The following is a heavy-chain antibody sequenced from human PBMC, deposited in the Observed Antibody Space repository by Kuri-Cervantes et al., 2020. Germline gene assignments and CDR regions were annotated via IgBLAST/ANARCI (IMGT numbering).Heavy chain of an antibody. CDR1: GFTFNSNG. V-gene: IGHV3-23*01. J-gene: IGHJ4*02. Sequence: GESLKISCAASGFTFNSNGMSWVRQAPGKGLEWVSSVSASGGLTYYTDSVKGRFTISRDNAKNSLYLQMNSLRDEDTAVYYCATFPKWGFDYWGQGTLVTVSS. CDR2: VSASGGLT. CDR3: ATFPKWGFDY. D-gene: IGHD1-26*01.